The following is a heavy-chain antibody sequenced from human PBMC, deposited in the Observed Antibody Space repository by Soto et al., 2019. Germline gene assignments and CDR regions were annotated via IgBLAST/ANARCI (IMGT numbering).Heavy chain of an antibody. V-gene: IGHV3-30*18. Sequence: ESGGGVVQPGRSLRLSCAASGFTFSRYGMHWVRQAPGKGLEWVAVISYDGSNKYYADSVKGRFTISRDNSKNTLYLQMNSLRAEDTAVYYCAKERGVAGPFDYWGQGTLVTVSS. CDR3: AKERGVAGPFDY. CDR2: ISYDGSNK. J-gene: IGHJ4*02. CDR1: GFTFSRYG. D-gene: IGHD6-19*01.